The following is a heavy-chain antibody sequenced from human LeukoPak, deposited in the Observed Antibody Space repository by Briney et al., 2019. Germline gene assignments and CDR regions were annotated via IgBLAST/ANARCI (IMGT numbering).Heavy chain of an antibody. D-gene: IGHD5-18*01. CDR3: ARDDRGYSYGLGFDY. V-gene: IGHV1-2*02. Sequence: ASVTVSCKASGYTFTGYYMHWVRQAPGQGLQWMGWIDPKSGGTNYAQKFQGRVTMTRDTSISTAYMELSRLRSDDTAVYYCARDDRGYSYGLGFDYWGRGTLVTVSS. CDR2: IDPKSGGT. J-gene: IGHJ4*02. CDR1: GYTFTGYY.